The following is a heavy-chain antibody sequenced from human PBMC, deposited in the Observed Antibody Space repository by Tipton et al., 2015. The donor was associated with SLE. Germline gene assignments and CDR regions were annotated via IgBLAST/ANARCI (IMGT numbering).Heavy chain of an antibody. CDR1: GDSIRSYY. J-gene: IGHJ1*01. CDR2: IFDSGTT. D-gene: IGHD4-17*01. Sequence: LRLPCTVSGDSIRSYYWSWIRRPPGKGLEWIGYIFDSGTTNYNPSFESRVSMSVDTSKNQISLRLSSVTAADTAVYFCAGPYGDYGYFHHWGQGTLVTVSS. CDR3: AGPYGDYGYFHH. V-gene: IGHV4-59*01.